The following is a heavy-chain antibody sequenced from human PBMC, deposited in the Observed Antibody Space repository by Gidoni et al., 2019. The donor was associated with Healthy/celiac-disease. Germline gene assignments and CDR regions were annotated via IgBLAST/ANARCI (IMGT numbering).Heavy chain of an antibody. CDR1: GFTFDAYT. V-gene: IGHV3-43*01. Sequence: EVQLVESGGVVVQPGGSLRLSCAASGFTFDAYTIHWVRQARGKGLEWGSLINWYGGSTYYAYSRKGRFNISRDNSKNSLYLQMNSLRTEDTALYYCAKDMLRVEVARNGLDVWGQGTTVTVSS. J-gene: IGHJ6*02. D-gene: IGHD2-2*01. CDR3: AKDMLRVEVARNGLDV. CDR2: INWYGGST.